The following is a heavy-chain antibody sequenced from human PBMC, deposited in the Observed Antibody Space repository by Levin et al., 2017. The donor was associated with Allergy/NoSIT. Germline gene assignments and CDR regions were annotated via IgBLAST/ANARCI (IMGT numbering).Heavy chain of an antibody. V-gene: IGHV1-18*01. CDR2: ISAYNGNT. D-gene: IGHD3-10*01. J-gene: IGHJ4*02. CDR3: AKPARAYYYGSGLYYFDY. Sequence: GESLKISCKASGYTFTSYGISWVRQAPGQGLEWMGWISAYNGNTNYAQKLQGRVTMTTDTSTSTGYMEMRSLRSDDTAVYYCAKPARAYYYGSGLYYFDYWGQGTLVTVSS. CDR1: GYTFTSYG.